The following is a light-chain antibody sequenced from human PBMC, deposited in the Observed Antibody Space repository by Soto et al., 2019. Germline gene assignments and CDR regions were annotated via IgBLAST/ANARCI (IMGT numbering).Light chain of an antibody. V-gene: IGLV1-40*01. CDR3: QSYDSSLSGSI. J-gene: IGLJ2*01. CDR2: GNN. CDR1: SSNIGAGYG. Sequence: QSVLTQPPSVSGAPGQRVTISCTGSSSNIGAGYGVHWYQQLPGTAPKLLIYGNNNRPSGVPDRFSGSESGTSASLAITGLQAEDEAEYYCQSYDSSLSGSIFGGGPKLTVL.